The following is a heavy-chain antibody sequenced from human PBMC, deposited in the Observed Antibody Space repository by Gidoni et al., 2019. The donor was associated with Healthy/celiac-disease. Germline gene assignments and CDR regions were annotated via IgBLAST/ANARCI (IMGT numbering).Heavy chain of an antibody. D-gene: IGHD3-3*01. V-gene: IGHV3-30-3*01. J-gene: IGHJ4*02. Sequence: QVQLVESGGGVVQPGRSLRLSCAASGFTFSSYAMHWVRQAPGKGLEWVAVISYDGSNKYYADSVKGRFTISRDNPKNTLYLQMNSLRAEDTAVYYCARVRDFWSGYYDYWGQGTLVTVSS. CDR2: ISYDGSNK. CDR3: ARVRDFWSGYYDY. CDR1: GFTFSSYA.